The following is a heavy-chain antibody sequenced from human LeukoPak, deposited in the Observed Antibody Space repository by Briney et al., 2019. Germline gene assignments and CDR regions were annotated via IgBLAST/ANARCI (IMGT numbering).Heavy chain of an antibody. V-gene: IGHV1-18*01. D-gene: IGHD3-9*01. CDR1: GYTFTSYG. J-gene: IGHJ4*02. Sequence: GASVKVSCKASGYTFTSYGISWVRQAPGQGLEWMGWISAYNGNTNYAQKLQGRVTMTTDTSTSTAYMELRSLRSDDTAVYYCARAYDILTGHRFAGDYWGQGTLVTVSS. CDR3: ARAYDILTGHRFAGDY. CDR2: ISAYNGNT.